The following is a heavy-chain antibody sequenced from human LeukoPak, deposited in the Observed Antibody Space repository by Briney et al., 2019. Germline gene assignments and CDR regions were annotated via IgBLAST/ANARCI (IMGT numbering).Heavy chain of an antibody. CDR1: GGSISSYY. D-gene: IGHD6-19*01. CDR2: IYYSGGT. J-gene: IGHJ4*02. CDR3: ARGWYSSAHYYFDY. Sequence: SETLSLTCTVSGGSISSYYWSSIRQPPEKGLEWIGYIYYSGGTNYNPSLKSRVTISVDTSKNQFSLKLSSVTAADTAVYYCARGWYSSAHYYFDYWGQGTLVTVSS. V-gene: IGHV4-59*01.